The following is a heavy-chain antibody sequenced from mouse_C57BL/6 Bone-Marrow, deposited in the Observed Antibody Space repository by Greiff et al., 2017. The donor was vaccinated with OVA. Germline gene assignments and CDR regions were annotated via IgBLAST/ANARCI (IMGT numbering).Heavy chain of an antibody. J-gene: IGHJ3*01. Sequence: VKLQESGPELVKPGASVKLSCKASGYTFTSYDINWVKQRPGQGLEWIGWIYPRDGSTKYNEKFKGKATLTVDTSSSTAYMELHSLTSEDSAVYFCARWWRRAYWGQGTLVTVSA. V-gene: IGHV1-85*01. D-gene: IGHD1-1*02. CDR1: GYTFTSYD. CDR3: ARWWRRAY. CDR2: IYPRDGST.